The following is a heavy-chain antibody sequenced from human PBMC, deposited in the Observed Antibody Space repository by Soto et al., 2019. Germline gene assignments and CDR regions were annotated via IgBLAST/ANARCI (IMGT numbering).Heavy chain of an antibody. D-gene: IGHD6-13*01. CDR2: SIPVFGTA. CDR3: AIPLPKQQLVRGAFDH. J-gene: IGHJ4*02. CDR1: GGTFRNYA. Sequence: QVQLVQSGAEVKKPGSSVKLSCKTSGGTFRNYAINWVRQAPGQGLEWMGGSIPVFGTANYAQTFPGRFTITADESTSTAYMELRSLRSEATAVYYCAIPLPKQQLVRGAFDHWGQGTLGTVAS. V-gene: IGHV1-69*01.